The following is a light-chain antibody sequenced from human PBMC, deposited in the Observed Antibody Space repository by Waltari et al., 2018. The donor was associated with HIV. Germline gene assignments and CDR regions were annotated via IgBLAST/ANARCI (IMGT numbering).Light chain of an antibody. CDR1: SSNRCTSY. CDR3: VAWDSSLSAWV. V-gene: IGLV1-51*01. Sequence: QTVLTQRPAVSGAQGQKVTLTCSGSSSNRCTSYHSSSQQLPGAAPNLLIYHSNKRPSGIPDRFSGSQSSPSATLCITGLQSGDEADYYCVAWDSSLSAWVFGGGTKLTVL. J-gene: IGLJ2*01. CDR2: HSN.